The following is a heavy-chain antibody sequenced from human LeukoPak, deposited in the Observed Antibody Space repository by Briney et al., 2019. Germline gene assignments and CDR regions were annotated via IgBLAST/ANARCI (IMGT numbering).Heavy chain of an antibody. Sequence: PGGSLRLSCAASGFTFSSYDMNWVRQAPGKGLEWVSSISGSSSHRYYADSAKGRFTISRDNAKNSLYLQMNSLRAEDTAVYYCARAFPPLRTSAAGDYWGQGTLVTVSS. J-gene: IGHJ4*02. CDR2: ISGSSSHR. D-gene: IGHD6-25*01. CDR3: ARAFPPLRTSAAGDY. CDR1: GFTFSSYD. V-gene: IGHV3-21*06.